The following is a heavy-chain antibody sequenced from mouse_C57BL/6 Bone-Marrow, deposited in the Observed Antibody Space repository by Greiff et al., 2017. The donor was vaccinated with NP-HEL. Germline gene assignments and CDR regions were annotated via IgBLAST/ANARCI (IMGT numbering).Heavy chain of an antibody. CDR2: ISYDGSN. J-gene: IGHJ4*01. V-gene: IGHV3-6*01. CDR3: ARDPLLRSSMDY. D-gene: IGHD1-1*01. CDR1: GYSITSGYY. Sequence: ESGPGLVKPSQSLSLPCSVTGYSITSGYYWNWIRQFPGNKLEWMGYISYDGSNNYNPSLKNRISITRDTSKNQFFLKLNSVTTEDTATYYCARDPLLRSSMDYWGQGTSVTVSS.